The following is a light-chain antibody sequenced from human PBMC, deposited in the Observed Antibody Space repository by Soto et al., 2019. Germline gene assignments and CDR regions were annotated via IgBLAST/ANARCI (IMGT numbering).Light chain of an antibody. CDR3: QQSHGIPYT. CDR1: QTISTY. V-gene: IGKV1-39*01. Sequence: DIQMTQSPSSLSAYVGDRVTITCRASQTISTYLNWYQQKPGKAPKLLIYAASTLQSGVPSRFSGSGSGTDFTLTINSLQPEDFATYYCQQSHGIPYTFGQGTQLEIK. J-gene: IGKJ2*01. CDR2: AAS.